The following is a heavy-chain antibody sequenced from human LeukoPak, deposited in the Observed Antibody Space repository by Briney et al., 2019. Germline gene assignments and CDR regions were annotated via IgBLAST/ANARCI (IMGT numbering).Heavy chain of an antibody. Sequence: PGKSLRLSCAASGFTFSDYAMHWVRHTPGKGLEWVAVISFDGSNKFFADSMKGRFTISRDNSKNTVYLQMSSLRAEDTAVYFCARDGYGSSTNCPYYLDYWGQGTLVTVSS. J-gene: IGHJ4*02. CDR2: ISFDGSNK. V-gene: IGHV3-30*04. D-gene: IGHD2-2*01. CDR1: GFTFSDYA. CDR3: ARDGYGSSTNCPYYLDY.